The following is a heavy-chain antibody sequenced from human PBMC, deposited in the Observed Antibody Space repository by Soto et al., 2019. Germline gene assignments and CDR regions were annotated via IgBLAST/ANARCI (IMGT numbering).Heavy chain of an antibody. D-gene: IGHD2-15*01. V-gene: IGHV3-74*01. CDR1: GFTFTNYW. CDR3: VRSGGGLDH. J-gene: IGHJ4*02. CDR2: INNDGVSA. Sequence: GGSLRLSCAASGFTFTNYWMHWVRQAPGKGLVWVSHINNDGVSATYADSVKGRFTISRDNAKNTLYLQMNSLRAEDTAVYYCVRSGGGLDHWGQGTLVTVSS.